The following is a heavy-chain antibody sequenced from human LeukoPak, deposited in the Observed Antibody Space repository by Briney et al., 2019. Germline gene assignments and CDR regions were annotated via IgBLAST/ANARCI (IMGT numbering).Heavy chain of an antibody. CDR3: APLGRTSSGFDY. Sequence: ASVKVSCKASGYTFTGYYMHWVRQAPGQGLEWMGRINPNSGGTNYAQKFQGRVTMTRDTSISTAYMELSRLRSDDTAVYNCAPLGRTSSGFDYWGQGTLVTVSS. J-gene: IGHJ4*02. CDR2: INPNSGGT. V-gene: IGHV1-2*06. CDR1: GYTFTGYY. D-gene: IGHD3-22*01.